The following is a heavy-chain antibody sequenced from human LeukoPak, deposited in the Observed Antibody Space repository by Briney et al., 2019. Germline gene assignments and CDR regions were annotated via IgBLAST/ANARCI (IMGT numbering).Heavy chain of an antibody. CDR2: IYTSGST. J-gene: IGHJ3*02. CDR1: GGSISSSSYY. CDR3: ASTNYSNQRRSAFDI. Sequence: PSETLSLTCTVSGGSISSSSYYWSWIRQPAGKGLEWIGRIYTSGSTNYNPSLKSRVTMSVDTSKNQFSLKLSSVTAADTAVYYCASTNYSNQRRSAFDIWGQGTMVTVSS. D-gene: IGHD4-11*01. V-gene: IGHV4-61*02.